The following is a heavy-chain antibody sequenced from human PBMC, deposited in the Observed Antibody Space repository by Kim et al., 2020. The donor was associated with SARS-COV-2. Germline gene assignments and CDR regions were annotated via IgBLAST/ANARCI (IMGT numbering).Heavy chain of an antibody. J-gene: IGHJ6*02. D-gene: IGHD2-2*01. CDR2: IYYSGST. CDR1: GGSVSSGSYY. CDR3: ARARVVPAFKQGMDV. V-gene: IGHV4-61*01. Sequence: SETLSLTCTVSGGSVSSGSYYWSWIRQPPGKGLEWIGYIYYSGSTNYNPSLKSRVTISVDTSKNQFSLKLSSVTAADTAVYYCARARVVPAFKQGMDVWGQGTTVTVSS.